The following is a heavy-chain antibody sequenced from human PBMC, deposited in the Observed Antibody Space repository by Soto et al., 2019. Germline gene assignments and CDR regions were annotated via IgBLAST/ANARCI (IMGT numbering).Heavy chain of an antibody. CDR3: ARGDIIRGAAMDA. CDR2: IYHSGST. CDR1: GDSIRSSFS. Sequence: QVQLQESASGLVNPLETLSLTCIVSGDSIRSSFSWHWVRRPPGEGLEWLGYIYHSGSTLSNPSLWGRSTMSVDSSTNMYSLTLSDVTAADTAVYYCARGDIIRGAAMDAWGQGTLVSVSS. J-gene: IGHJ5*02. V-gene: IGHV4-30-2*01. D-gene: IGHD3-10*01.